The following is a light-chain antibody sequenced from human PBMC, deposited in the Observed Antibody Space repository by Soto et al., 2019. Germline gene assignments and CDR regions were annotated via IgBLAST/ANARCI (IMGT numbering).Light chain of an antibody. J-gene: IGKJ5*01. CDR2: GAS. CDR3: QQYNSYSIT. CDR1: QSVTTN. Sequence: EVVLTQSPDTLSVSPGERVTFSCRARQSVTTNLAWYQHKPGQSPRLLISGASTGASGIPDRFRGSGSGSEFTLTISSLQPDDFATYYCQQYNSYSITFGQGTRLEIK. V-gene: IGKV3-15*01.